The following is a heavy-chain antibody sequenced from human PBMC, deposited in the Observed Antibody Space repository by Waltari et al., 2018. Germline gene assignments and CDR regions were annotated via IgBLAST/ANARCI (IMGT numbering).Heavy chain of an antibody. Sequence: QVQLVQSGAEVKKPGSSVKVSCKASGATFSTYATSWVRQAPGQGLEWMGRIIPIFGTANYAQKFQGRVTITADKSTSTAYMELSSLRSEDTAVYYCAGNSSGFLRYYGMDVWGQGTTVTVSS. D-gene: IGHD6-19*01. CDR1: GATFSTYA. J-gene: IGHJ6*02. CDR3: AGNSSGFLRYYGMDV. CDR2: IIPIFGTA. V-gene: IGHV1-69*08.